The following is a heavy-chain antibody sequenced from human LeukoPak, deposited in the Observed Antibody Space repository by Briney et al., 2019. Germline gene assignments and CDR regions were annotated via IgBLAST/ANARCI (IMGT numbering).Heavy chain of an antibody. V-gene: IGHV1-8*02. J-gene: IGHJ4*02. CDR3: ARGSGVVGATRGFDY. CDR1: GYTFTGYY. D-gene: IGHD1-26*01. Sequence: ASVTVSCKASGYTFTGYYMHWVRQAPGQGLEWMGWMNPNSGNTGYAQKFQGRVTMTRNTSISTAYMELSSLRSEDTAVYYCARGSGVVGATRGFDYWGQGTLVTVSS. CDR2: MNPNSGNT.